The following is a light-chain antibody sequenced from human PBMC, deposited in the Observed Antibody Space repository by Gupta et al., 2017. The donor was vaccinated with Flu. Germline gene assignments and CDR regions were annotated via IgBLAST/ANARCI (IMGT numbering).Light chain of an antibody. CDR3: QQSDSTPYT. CDR2: AAS. CDR1: QSISSY. Sequence: PSSLSASVGDRVTITCRASQSISSYLNWYQQKPGKAPKLLIYAASSLQSGVPSRFSGSGSGTDFTLTISSLQPEDFATYYCQQSDSTPYTFGQGTKMEIK. J-gene: IGKJ2*01. V-gene: IGKV1-39*01.